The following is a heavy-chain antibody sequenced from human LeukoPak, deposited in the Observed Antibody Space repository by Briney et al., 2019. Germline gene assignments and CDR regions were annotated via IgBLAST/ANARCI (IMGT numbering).Heavy chain of an antibody. V-gene: IGHV3-43*01. Sequence: GGSLRLSCAASGFTFDEYTMHWVRQAPGKGLEWVSLITWDSGTTYYKDSVKGRFTISRDNSKNSLYLQMNSLRTEDTALYYCAKGYSSGWYPFDYWGQGTLVTVSS. CDR2: ITWDSGTT. J-gene: IGHJ4*02. CDR3: AKGYSSGWYPFDY. CDR1: GFTFDEYT. D-gene: IGHD6-19*01.